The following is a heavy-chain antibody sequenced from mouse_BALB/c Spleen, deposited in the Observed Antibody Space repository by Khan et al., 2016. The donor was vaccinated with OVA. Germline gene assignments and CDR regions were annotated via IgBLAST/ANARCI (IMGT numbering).Heavy chain of an antibody. CDR2: INPSNGYT. V-gene: IGHV1-4*01. Sequence: QVQLKESGAELARPGASVKMSCKASGYTFTSYTIHWIKLRPGPGLEWIGYINPSNGYTNYNQKFKDKATLNADKSSTTAYMELSSLTSDDSALYNCVRDGAYQRNDSWFAYWGQGTLVTVSA. J-gene: IGHJ3*01. CDR3: VRDGAYQRNDSWFAY. CDR1: GYTFTSYT. D-gene: IGHD2-14*01.